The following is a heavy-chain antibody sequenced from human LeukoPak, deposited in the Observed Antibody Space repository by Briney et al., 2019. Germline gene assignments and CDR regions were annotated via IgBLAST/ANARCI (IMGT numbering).Heavy chain of an antibody. CDR2: ISGSGGST. V-gene: IGHV3-23*01. Sequence: GGSLRLSCAASGFTFSSYAMSWVRQAPGKGLEWVSAISGSGGSTYYADSVKGRFTISRDNSKNTLYLQMNSLRAEDTAVYYCARDLYYYDSSGYNYFDYWGQGTLVTVSS. J-gene: IGHJ4*02. CDR3: ARDLYYYDSSGYNYFDY. D-gene: IGHD3-22*01. CDR1: GFTFSSYA.